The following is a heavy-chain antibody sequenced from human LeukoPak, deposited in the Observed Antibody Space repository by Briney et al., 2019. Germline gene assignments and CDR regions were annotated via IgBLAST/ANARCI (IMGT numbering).Heavy chain of an antibody. V-gene: IGHV1-2*02. CDR1: GYTFTGYY. CDR2: INPNSGGT. D-gene: IGHD2-2*01. Sequence: ASVKVSCKASGYTFTGYYMHWVRQAPGQGLEWMGWINPNSGGTNYAQKFQGRVTMTRDTSISTAYMELSRLRSDDTAVYYCARDDCSSTSCYDLHYYCMDVWGKGTTVTVSS. CDR3: ARDDCSSTSCYDLHYYCMDV. J-gene: IGHJ6*03.